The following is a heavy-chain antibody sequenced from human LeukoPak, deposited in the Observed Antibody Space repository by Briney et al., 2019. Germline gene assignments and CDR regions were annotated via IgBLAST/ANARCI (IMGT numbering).Heavy chain of an antibody. Sequence: SETLSLTCTVSGGSITSPENYWGWVRQPPGKGLEWIGNIYYSGDTYYNSSLRSRVTLSVATSQNHFSLRLTSMTAADTAVYYCASIFYYSVPFWGQGALVIVSS. CDR3: ASIFYYSVPF. CDR1: GGSITSPENY. J-gene: IGHJ4*02. CDR2: IYYSGDT. D-gene: IGHD3-10*02. V-gene: IGHV4-39*02.